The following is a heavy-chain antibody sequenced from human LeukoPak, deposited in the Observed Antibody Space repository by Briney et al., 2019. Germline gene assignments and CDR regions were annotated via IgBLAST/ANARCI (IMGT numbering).Heavy chain of an antibody. D-gene: IGHD2-8*01. CDR2: INSNGRST. CDR1: GFSFSSYW. V-gene: IGHV3-74*01. CDR3: TRDVWGDRDNYFDC. J-gene: IGHJ4*02. Sequence: GGSLRLSCAASGFSFSSYWMHWVRQGPGKGLVWVSRINSNGRSTSYADSVKGRFTISRDNAKNTLYLEMNNLRAEDTAVYYCTRDVWGDRDNYFDCWGQGTLVTVSS.